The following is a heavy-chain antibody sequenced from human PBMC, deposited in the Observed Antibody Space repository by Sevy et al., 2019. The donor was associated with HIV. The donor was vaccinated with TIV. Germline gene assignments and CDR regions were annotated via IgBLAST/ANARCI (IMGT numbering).Heavy chain of an antibody. V-gene: IGHV3-48*03. CDR3: ARDGNLWFGELLYFDY. J-gene: IGHJ4*02. Sequence: GGSLRLSCAASGFTFSSYEMNWVRQAPGKGLEWVSYISSSGSTIYYADSVKGRFTISRDKAKNSLYLQMNSLRAEDTAVYYCARDGNLWFGELLYFDYWGQGTLVTVSS. CDR1: GFTFSSYE. D-gene: IGHD3-10*01. CDR2: ISSSGSTI.